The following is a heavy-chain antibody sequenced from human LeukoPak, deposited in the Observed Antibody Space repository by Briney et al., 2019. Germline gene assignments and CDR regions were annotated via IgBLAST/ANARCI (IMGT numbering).Heavy chain of an antibody. J-gene: IGHJ4*02. CDR2: IYYSGST. CDR3: ARHGAAGGWYYFDY. CDR1: GGSISSYY. D-gene: IGHD2-15*01. Sequence: SETLSLTCTVSGGSISSYYWSWIRQPPGKGLEWIGYIYYSGSTNYNPSLKSRVTISVDTSKNQFSLKLSSVTAADTAVYYCARHGAAGGWYYFDYWGQGTQVTVSS. V-gene: IGHV4-59*08.